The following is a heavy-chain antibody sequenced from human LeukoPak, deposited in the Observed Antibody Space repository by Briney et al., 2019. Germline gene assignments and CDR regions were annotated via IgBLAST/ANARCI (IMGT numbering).Heavy chain of an antibody. CDR1: GFTFRNYA. CDR2: ISHNGDIT. J-gene: IGHJ4*02. D-gene: IGHD4-17*01. CDR3: ARDEHGDFQGFDY. V-gene: IGHV3-23*01. Sequence: PGGSLRLSCAASGFTFRNYAMSWVRQAPGKGLEWVSVISHNGDITRYADSVKGRFTISRDNSKSTLYLQMNSLRADDTAVYYCARDEHGDFQGFDYWGQGTRVTVSS.